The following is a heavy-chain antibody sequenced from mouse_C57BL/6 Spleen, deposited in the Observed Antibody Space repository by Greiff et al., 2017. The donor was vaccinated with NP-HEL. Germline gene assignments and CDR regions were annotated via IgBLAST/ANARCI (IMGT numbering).Heavy chain of an antibody. CDR1: GFTFTDYY. V-gene: IGHV7-3*01. D-gene: IGHD1-1*01. Sequence: DVMLVESGGGLVQPGGSLSLSCAASGFTFTDYYMSWVRQPPGKALEWLGFIRNKANGYTTEYSASVKGRFTISRDNSQSILYLQMNALRAEDSATYYCARYSTVVATDAMDYWGQGTSVTVSS. CDR2: IRNKANGYTT. CDR3: ARYSTVVATDAMDY. J-gene: IGHJ4*01.